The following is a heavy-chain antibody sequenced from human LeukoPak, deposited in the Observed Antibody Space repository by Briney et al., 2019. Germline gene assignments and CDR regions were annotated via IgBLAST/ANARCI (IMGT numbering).Heavy chain of an antibody. J-gene: IGHJ4*02. V-gene: IGHV3-74*01. CDR1: GFTFSSXW. CDR2: INRDGSTT. D-gene: IGHD6-13*01. CDR3: ARDSIAAAGDLDY. Sequence: PGGSLRLSCAASGFTFSSXWMHWVRQAPGKGLVXXXRINRDGSTTSYADSVKGRFTISRDNAKNTLYLQMNSLRAEDTAVYYCARDSIAAAGDLDYWGQGTLVTVSS.